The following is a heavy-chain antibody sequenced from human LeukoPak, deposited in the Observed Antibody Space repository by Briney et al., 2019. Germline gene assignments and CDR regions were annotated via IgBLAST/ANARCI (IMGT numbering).Heavy chain of an antibody. J-gene: IGHJ4*02. CDR1: GFTFSSYA. D-gene: IGHD6-19*01. CDR3: ASRIAVAIFDY. CDR2: ISGSGGRT. V-gene: IGHV3-23*01. Sequence: PGGSLRLSCAASGFTFSSYAMTWVRQAPGEGLEWVSAISGSGGRTYYADSVKGRFTISRDNSKNTLYLQMNSLRAEDTAVYYCASRIAVAIFDYWGQGTLVTVSS.